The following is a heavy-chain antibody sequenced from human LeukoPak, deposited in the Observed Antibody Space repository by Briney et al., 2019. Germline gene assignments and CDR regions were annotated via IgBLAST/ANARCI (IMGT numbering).Heavy chain of an antibody. J-gene: IGHJ4*02. D-gene: IGHD6-19*01. CDR1: GGTFSSYA. CDR2: IIPIFGTA. CDR3: AREGPYSSGWDLDY. Sequence: ASVKVSCKASGGTFSSYAISWVRQAPGQGLEWMGGIIPIFGTANYAQKFQGRVTITADESTSTAYMELSSLRFEDTAVYYCAREGPYSSGWDLDYWGQGTLVTVSS. V-gene: IGHV1-69*01.